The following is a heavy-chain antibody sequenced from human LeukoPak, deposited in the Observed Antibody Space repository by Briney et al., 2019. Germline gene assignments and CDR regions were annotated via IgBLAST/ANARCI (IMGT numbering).Heavy chain of an antibody. V-gene: IGHV1-24*01. CDR2: FDPEDGET. D-gene: IGHD1-26*01. J-gene: IGHJ4*02. Sequence: GASVKVSCKVSGYTLTELSMRWVRQAPGKGLEWMGGFDPEDGETIYAQKFQGRVTMTEDTSTDTAYMELSSLRSEDTAVYYCATSDQSIVGATGNYWGQGTLVTVSS. CDR1: GYTLTELS. CDR3: ATSDQSIVGATGNY.